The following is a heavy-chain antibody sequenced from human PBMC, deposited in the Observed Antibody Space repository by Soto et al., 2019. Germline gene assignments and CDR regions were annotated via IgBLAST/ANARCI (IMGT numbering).Heavy chain of an antibody. Sequence: QVQLVESGGGVVQPGRSLRLSCAASGFTFSSYAMHWVRQAPGKGLEWVAVISYDGSNKYYADSVKGRFTISRDNSKNTLYLQMNSLRAEDTAVYYCARVDYDVALGWFDPWGQGTLVTVSS. D-gene: IGHD4-17*01. CDR2: ISYDGSNK. CDR1: GFTFSSYA. CDR3: ARVDYDVALGWFDP. J-gene: IGHJ5*02. V-gene: IGHV3-30-3*01.